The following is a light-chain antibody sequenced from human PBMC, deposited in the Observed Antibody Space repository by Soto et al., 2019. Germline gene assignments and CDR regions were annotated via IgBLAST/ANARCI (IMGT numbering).Light chain of an antibody. CDR2: GAS. CDR1: QSVSSSY. CDR3: QQYGSSPKT. V-gene: IGKV3-20*01. J-gene: IGKJ1*01. Sequence: VLTHSPGTLSLSPGERATLSCRASQSVSSSYLAWYQQKPGQAPRLLIYGASSRATGIPDRFSGSGSGTDFTLTISRLEPEDFAVYYCQQYGSSPKTFGQGTKWIS.